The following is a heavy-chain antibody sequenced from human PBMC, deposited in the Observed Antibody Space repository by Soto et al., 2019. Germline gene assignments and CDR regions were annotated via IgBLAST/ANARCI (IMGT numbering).Heavy chain of an antibody. CDR3: ARGYGSGSPDWFDP. D-gene: IGHD3-10*01. V-gene: IGHV4-61*08. J-gene: IGHJ5*02. CDR2: IYYSGNT. Sequence: SETLSLTCTVSGGSISSGDYYWSWIRQPPGKGLEWIGYIYYSGNTNYNPSLKSRVTISIDTSKNQFSLKLSSVTAADTAVYYCARGYGSGSPDWFDPWGQGTLVTVSS. CDR1: GGSISSGDYY.